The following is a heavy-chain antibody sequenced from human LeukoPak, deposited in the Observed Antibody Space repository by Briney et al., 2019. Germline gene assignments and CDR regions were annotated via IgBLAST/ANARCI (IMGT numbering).Heavy chain of an antibody. CDR2: INHSGST. CDR1: GGSFSGYY. D-gene: IGHD1-26*01. V-gene: IGHV4-34*01. J-gene: IGHJ1*01. CDR3: ARPASKVGATGYFQH. Sequence: PSETLSLTCAVYGGSFSGYYWSWIRQPPGKGLEWIGEINHSGSTNYNPSLKNRVTISVDTSKNQFSLKLSSVTAADTAVYYCARPASKVGATGYFQHWGQGTLVTVSS.